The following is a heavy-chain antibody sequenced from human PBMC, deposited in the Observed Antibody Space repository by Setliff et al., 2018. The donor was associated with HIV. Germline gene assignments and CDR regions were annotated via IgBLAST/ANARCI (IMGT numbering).Heavy chain of an antibody. CDR2: INVGNGNT. CDR3: ARGYNYGYGGQGVNWWDAFDN. CDR1: GYTFTNYA. Sequence: GASVKVSCKASGYTFTNYAIHWVRQAPGQRLEWMGWINVGNGNTKFSEKFQGRVMITSDTSANTVYMFLRSLRSEDTAVYYCARGYNYGYGGQGVNWWDAFDNWGKGALVTVPQ. J-gene: IGHJ4*02. V-gene: IGHV1-3*01. D-gene: IGHD3-16*01.